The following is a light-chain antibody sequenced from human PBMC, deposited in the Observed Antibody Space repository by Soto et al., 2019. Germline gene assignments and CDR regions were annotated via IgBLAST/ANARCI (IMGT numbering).Light chain of an antibody. V-gene: IGKV3-15*01. CDR3: QQYKDCPWT. CDR1: QSVSGN. J-gene: IGKJ1*01. CDR2: DAS. Sequence: EIVMTQSPATLSVSPGDRATFSCRATQSVSGNVAWYQQRPGQAPRLLFYDASTRATGLPSRFSGSASGTEFTLTISGLQSEDFAIYSCQQYKDCPWTFGQGTKVEIK.